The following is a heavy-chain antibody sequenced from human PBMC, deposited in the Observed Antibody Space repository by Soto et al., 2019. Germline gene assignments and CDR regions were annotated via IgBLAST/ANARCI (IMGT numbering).Heavy chain of an antibody. CDR3: AKDGQQASPFAFDI. V-gene: IGHV3-30*02. Sequence: GGSLRLSCAASGFTFRKFNMHWVRQAPGKGLEWVAFIRFDGSDTDYVDSVRGRFTFSRDNSKNMLYLQMNNLRAEDTAMYYCAKDGQQASPFAFDIWGQGTMVTVSS. J-gene: IGHJ3*02. D-gene: IGHD6-13*01. CDR1: GFTFRKFN. CDR2: IRFDGSDT.